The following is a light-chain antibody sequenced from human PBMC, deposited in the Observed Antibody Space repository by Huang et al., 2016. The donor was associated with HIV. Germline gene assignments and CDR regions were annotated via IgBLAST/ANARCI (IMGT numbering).Light chain of an antibody. CDR3: QQYYSPPPVT. V-gene: IGKV1-NL1*01. CDR1: QDIRNS. Sequence: DIQMTQSPSSLSASVGDRVTITCRASQDIRNSLAWYQQKPGKAPKLLLYTSSRLESGVPSRFSGSGSGTYYTLTISSLQPEDFATYYCQQYYSPPPVTFGQGTKLEIK. J-gene: IGKJ2*01. CDR2: TSS.